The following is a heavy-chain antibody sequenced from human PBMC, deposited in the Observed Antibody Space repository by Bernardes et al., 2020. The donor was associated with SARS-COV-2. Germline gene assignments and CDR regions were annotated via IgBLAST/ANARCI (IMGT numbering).Heavy chain of an antibody. D-gene: IGHD1-26*01. J-gene: IGHJ5*02. CDR3: ARQVIVGLTGNWFDP. Sequence: SETLSLTCTVSGGSLSSSSYYWGWIRQPPGKGLEWIGSIYYSGGTYYNPSLRSRVPILVDTSKNQVSLKLNSVTATDTAVYYCARQVIVGLTGNWFDPWGQGTLVTVSS. CDR1: GGSLSSSSYY. CDR2: IYYSGGT. V-gene: IGHV4-39*01.